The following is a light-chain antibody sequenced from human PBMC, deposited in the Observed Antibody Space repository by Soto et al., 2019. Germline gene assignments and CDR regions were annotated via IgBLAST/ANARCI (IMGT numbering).Light chain of an antibody. CDR2: EGS. CDR1: SSDVGSYNL. CDR3: CSYTTINTFGGVV. J-gene: IGLJ2*01. Sequence: QSALTQPASVSGSPGQSITISCTGTSSDVGSYNLVSWYQQHPGKAPKLMIYEGSKRPSGLSDRFSGSTSGNTASLTISGLQAEDEADYYCCSYTTINTFGGVVFGGGTKLTVL. V-gene: IGLV2-23*03.